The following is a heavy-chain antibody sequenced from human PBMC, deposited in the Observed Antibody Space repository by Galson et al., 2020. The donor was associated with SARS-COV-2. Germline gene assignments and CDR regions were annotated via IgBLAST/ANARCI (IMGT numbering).Heavy chain of an antibody. V-gene: IGHV1-69*13. CDR2: IIPIFGTA. D-gene: IGHD3-3*01. J-gene: IGHJ6*03. Sequence: SSVKVSCKASRGTFSSYAISWVRQAPGQGLEWMGGIIPIFGTANYAQKFQGRVTITADESTSTAYMELSSLRSEDTAVYYCARDARITIFGVVIMGVYMDVWGKGTTVTVSS. CDR1: RGTFSSYA. CDR3: ARDARITIFGVVIMGVYMDV.